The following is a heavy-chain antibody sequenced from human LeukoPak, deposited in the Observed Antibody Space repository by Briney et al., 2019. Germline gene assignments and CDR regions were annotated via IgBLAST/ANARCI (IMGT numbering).Heavy chain of an antibody. CDR3: ARSRYYGSVRANPPLNY. J-gene: IGHJ4*02. CDR1: GFTFSDYY. CDR2: INHSGST. V-gene: IGHV4-34*01. D-gene: IGHD3-10*01. Sequence: GSLRLSCVASGFTFSDYYMSWIRQPPGKGLEWIGEINHSGSTNYNPSLKSRVTISVDTSKNQFSLKLSSVTAADTAVYYCARSRYYGSVRANPPLNYWGQGTLVTVSS.